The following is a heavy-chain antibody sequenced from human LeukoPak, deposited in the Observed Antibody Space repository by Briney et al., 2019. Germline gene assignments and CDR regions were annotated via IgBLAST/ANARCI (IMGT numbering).Heavy chain of an antibody. CDR1: GYTFTGYY. J-gene: IGHJ4*02. CDR2: NNPKTGGT. Sequence: ASGKVSCKTSGYTFTGYYMHWVRQAPGQGLERMGGNNPKTGGTSYAQKFQGRVTMTRDTSISTINMELSRLTSDDTAVYYCARATAENDHWGQGTLVTVCS. CDR3: ARATAENDH. D-gene: IGHD1-14*01. V-gene: IGHV1-2*02.